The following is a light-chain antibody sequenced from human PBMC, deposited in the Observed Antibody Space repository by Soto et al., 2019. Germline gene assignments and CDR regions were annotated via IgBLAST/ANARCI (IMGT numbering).Light chain of an antibody. CDR1: NIGSKN. CDR3: QVWDSSSDHVV. J-gene: IGLJ2*01. Sequence: SYELTQPPSVSGAPGQTARITCGGNNIGSKNVHWYQQKPRQAPVLVVYDDSDRPSGIPERFSGYNSGNTATLTISRVEAGDEADYYCQVWDSSSDHVVFGGGTKLTVL. V-gene: IGLV3-21*02. CDR2: DDS.